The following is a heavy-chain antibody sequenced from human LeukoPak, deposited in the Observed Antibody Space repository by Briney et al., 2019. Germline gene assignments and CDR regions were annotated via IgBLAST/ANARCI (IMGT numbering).Heavy chain of an antibody. J-gene: IGHJ5*02. CDR2: INPSGGST. CDR3: ARDTGGMWPHPFDP. V-gene: IGHV1-46*01. CDR1: GYTFTSYY. Sequence: GASVKVSCKASGYTFTSYYIQWVRQAPGQGLEWMGMINPSGGSTTYAQKFQGRVTMTRDTSTSTVYMELSGLRSEDTAVYYCARDTGGMWPHPFDPWGQGTLVTVSS. D-gene: IGHD3-16*01.